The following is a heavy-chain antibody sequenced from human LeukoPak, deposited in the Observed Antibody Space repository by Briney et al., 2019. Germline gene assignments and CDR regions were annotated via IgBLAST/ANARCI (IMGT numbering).Heavy chain of an antibody. CDR3: ARDVRWLQFID. J-gene: IGHJ4*02. Sequence: PGGSLRLSCAASGFTFSDYSMNWVRQAPGKGLEWISYISSSGSTTYYADSVKGRFTISRDNAKDSLHLQMNSLRAEDTAVYYCARDVRWLQFIDWGQGTLVTVSS. D-gene: IGHD5-24*01. CDR1: GFTFSDYS. CDR2: ISSSGSTT. V-gene: IGHV3-48*04.